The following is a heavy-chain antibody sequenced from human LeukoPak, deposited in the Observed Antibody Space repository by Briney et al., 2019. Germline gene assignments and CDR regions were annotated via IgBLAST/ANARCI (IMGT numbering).Heavy chain of an antibody. CDR2: IIESGSST. J-gene: IGHJ3*02. CDR1: GFTLSDSD. Sequence: GGSLRLSCAASGFTLSDSDMSWIRQAPGKGLEWVSYIIESGSSTYYTDSVTGRFTISRDNAKNSLYLQMNSLRAEDTAVYYCARVCSNTSCWGAFDIWGQGTMVTVSS. CDR3: ARVCSNTSCWGAFDI. V-gene: IGHV3-11*04. D-gene: IGHD2-2*01.